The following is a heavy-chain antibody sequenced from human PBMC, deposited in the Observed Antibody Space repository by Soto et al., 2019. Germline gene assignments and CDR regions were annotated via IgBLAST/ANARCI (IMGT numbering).Heavy chain of an antibody. CDR3: ARDLYNWNADFDY. D-gene: IGHD1-20*01. CDR1: GFTFSSYS. CDR2: ISSSSSYI. J-gene: IGHJ4*02. V-gene: IGHV3-21*01. Sequence: GGSLRLSCAASGFTFSSYSMNWVRQAPGKGLEWVSSISSSSSYIYYADSVKGRFTISRDNAKNSLYLQMNSLRAEDTAVYYCARDLYNWNADFDYWGQGTLVTVSS.